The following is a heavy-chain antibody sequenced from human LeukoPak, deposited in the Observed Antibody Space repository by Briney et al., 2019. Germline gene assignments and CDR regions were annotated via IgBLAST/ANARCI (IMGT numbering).Heavy chain of an antibody. CDR3: ARADYDILTGYPSNWFDP. Sequence: PSETLSLTRSVSGGSINSSSYYWGWIRHPPGKGLEWIGNIYYSGSTYYNPSLKSRVTISVDTSKNQFSLKLSSVTAADTAVYYCARADYDILTGYPSNWFDPWGQGTLVTVSS. J-gene: IGHJ5*02. CDR2: IYYSGST. D-gene: IGHD3-9*01. CDR1: GGSINSSSYY. V-gene: IGHV4-39*07.